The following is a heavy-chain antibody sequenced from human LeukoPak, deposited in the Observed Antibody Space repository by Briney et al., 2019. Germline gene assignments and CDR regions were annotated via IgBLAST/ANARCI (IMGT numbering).Heavy chain of an antibody. CDR1: GFTSSSYS. D-gene: IGHD6-13*01. CDR2: ISSRSSTI. V-gene: IGHV3-48*04. Sequence: GGSVRLSCSASGFTSSSYSMNWVRQAPGKGLEWVSYISSRSSTIYYADSVKGRFTISRDNDKNSLYLQMNSLRAEDTAVYYCAKYFSSWSFDYWGQGTLVTVSS. J-gene: IGHJ4*02. CDR3: AKYFSSWSFDY.